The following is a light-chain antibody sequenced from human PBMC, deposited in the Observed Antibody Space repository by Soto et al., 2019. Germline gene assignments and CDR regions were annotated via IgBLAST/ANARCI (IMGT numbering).Light chain of an antibody. CDR2: RNN. V-gene: IGLV1-47*01. Sequence: QSVLTQPPSASGTPGQRVTISCSGSSSNIGSNYVYWYQQLPGTAPKLLIYRNNQRPSGVPDRFSGSKSGTSASLAISGLRSEDEADYYCAAWDDSLSAFYVFGTGTKVTAL. J-gene: IGLJ1*01. CDR1: SSNIGSNY. CDR3: AAWDDSLSAFYV.